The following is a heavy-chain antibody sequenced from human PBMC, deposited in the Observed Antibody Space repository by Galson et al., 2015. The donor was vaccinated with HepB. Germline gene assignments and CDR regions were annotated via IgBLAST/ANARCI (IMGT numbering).Heavy chain of an antibody. V-gene: IGHV3-23*01. CDR3: AKGGELLWFPSDY. CDR1: GFTFSSYA. D-gene: IGHD3-10*01. CDR2: ISGSGGST. Sequence: SLRLSCAASGFTFSSYAMSWVRQAPGKGLEWVSAISGSGGSTYYADSVKGRFTISRDNSKNTLYLQMNSLRAEDTAVYYCAKGGELLWFPSDYWGQGTLVTVSS. J-gene: IGHJ4*02.